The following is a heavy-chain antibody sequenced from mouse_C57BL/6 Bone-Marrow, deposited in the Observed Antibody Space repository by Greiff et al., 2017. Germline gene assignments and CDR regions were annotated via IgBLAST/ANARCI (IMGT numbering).Heavy chain of an antibody. D-gene: IGHD2-1*01. CDR2: ISNLAYSI. Sequence: EVMLVESGGGLVQPGGSLKLSCAASGFTFSDYGMAWVRQAPRTGPEWVAFISNLAYSIYYADTVTGRFTISRANAKNTLYLEMSSLRSEDTAMYYCARIYYGNQAWFAYWGQGTLVTVSA. V-gene: IGHV5-15*04. CDR1: GFTFSDYG. J-gene: IGHJ3*01. CDR3: ARIYYGNQAWFAY.